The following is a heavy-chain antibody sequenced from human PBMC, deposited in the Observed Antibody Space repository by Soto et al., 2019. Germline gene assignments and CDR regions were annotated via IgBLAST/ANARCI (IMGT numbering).Heavy chain of an antibody. CDR2: ISSSGSTI. D-gene: IGHD2-2*01. CDR3: ARGGYQLLSPKYNWFDP. V-gene: IGHV3-11*01. Sequence: GVSLILSCAALGFPFSDFDMSWISQATGKGLEWVSYISSSGSTIYYPDSVKGRFTISRDNAKNSLYLQMNSLRAEDTAVYYCARGGYQLLSPKYNWFDPWGQGTLVTVSS. J-gene: IGHJ5*02. CDR1: GFPFSDFD.